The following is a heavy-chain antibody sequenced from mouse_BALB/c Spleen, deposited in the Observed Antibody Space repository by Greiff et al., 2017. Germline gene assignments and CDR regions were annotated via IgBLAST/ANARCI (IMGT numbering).Heavy chain of an antibody. CDR3: ARHDYDGVYYFDY. D-gene: IGHD2-4*01. CDR1: GFTFSSYA. Sequence: EVKLVESGGGLVKPGGSLKLSCAASGFTFSSYAMSWVRQTPEKRLEWVATISSGGSYTYYPDSVKGRFTISRDNAKNTLYLQMSSLRSEDTAMYYCARHDYDGVYYFDYWGQGTTLTVSS. J-gene: IGHJ2*01. CDR2: ISSGGSYT. V-gene: IGHV5-9-3*01.